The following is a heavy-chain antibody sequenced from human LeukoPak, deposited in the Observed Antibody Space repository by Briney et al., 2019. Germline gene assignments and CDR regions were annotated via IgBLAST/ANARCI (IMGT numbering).Heavy chain of an antibody. V-gene: IGHV3-23*01. Sequence: GGSLRLSPAASGFTFTSYAISWVRQAPGKGLEWVSAISGSGGSTYYADSVKGRFTISRDNSKNTLYLQMNSLRAEDTAVYYCAKESLAPDYSSSSDVDNWGQGTLVTVSS. J-gene: IGHJ4*02. CDR2: ISGSGGST. CDR3: AKESLAPDYSSSSDVDN. CDR1: GFTFTSYA. D-gene: IGHD6-6*01.